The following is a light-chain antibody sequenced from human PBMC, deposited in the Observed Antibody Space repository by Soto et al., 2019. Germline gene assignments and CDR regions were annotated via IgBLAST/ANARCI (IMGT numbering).Light chain of an antibody. CDR2: GAS. J-gene: IGKJ1*01. CDR3: QQYNNWPGT. V-gene: IGKV3-15*01. CDR1: PSVANF. Sequence: EIVLTQSPATLSLSPGERATLSCRASPSVANFVAWYQQKPGQAPRLLIYGASTRATGIPARFSGSGSGTEFTLTISSLQSEDFAVYYCQQYNNWPGTFGQGTKVDIK.